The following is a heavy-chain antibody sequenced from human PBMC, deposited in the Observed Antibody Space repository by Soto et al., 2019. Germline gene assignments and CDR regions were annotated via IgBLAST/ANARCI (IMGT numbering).Heavy chain of an antibody. CDR2: VSPDGSQT. J-gene: IGHJ4*02. CDR1: GLTFSGKS. D-gene: IGHD6-13*01. V-gene: IGHV3-30-3*01. CDR3: ETDIDSTWLLNS. Sequence: GGTLRLSWAASGLTFSGKSMHWVRQAPGKGLEWVALVSPDGSQTFYADSVRGRFTISRDNSKNTAYLEMNSLRAKDTSLYLCETDIDSTWLLNSWGQRTLVTVSS.